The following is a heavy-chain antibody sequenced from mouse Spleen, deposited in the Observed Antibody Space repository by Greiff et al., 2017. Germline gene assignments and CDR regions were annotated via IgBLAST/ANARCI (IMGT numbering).Heavy chain of an antibody. V-gene: IGHV1-53*01. Sequence: VQLQQPGTELVKPGASVKLSCTASGYTFTSYWMHWVKQRPGQGLEWIGNINPSNGGTNYNEKFKSKATLTVDKSSSTAYMQLSSLTSEDSAVYYCAKGGYGNYGYFDVWGAGTTVTVSS. J-gene: IGHJ1*01. CDR1: GYTFTSYW. CDR3: AKGGYGNYGYFDV. D-gene: IGHD2-1*01. CDR2: INPSNGGT.